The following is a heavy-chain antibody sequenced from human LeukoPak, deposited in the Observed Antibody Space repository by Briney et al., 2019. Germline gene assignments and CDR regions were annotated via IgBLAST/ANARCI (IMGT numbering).Heavy chain of an antibody. CDR1: GFSSSGYW. V-gene: IGHV3-74*01. Sequence: PGGSLRLSFAASGFSSSGYWMHWVRQAPGKGLMWVSRIKTDGTSTDYADSVQGRFTISRDNAKNTLYLQMNSLRADDTAVYYCAKGLMGATPYYFDYWGQGTLVTVSS. CDR2: IKTDGTST. CDR3: AKGLMGATPYYFDY. J-gene: IGHJ4*02. D-gene: IGHD1-26*01.